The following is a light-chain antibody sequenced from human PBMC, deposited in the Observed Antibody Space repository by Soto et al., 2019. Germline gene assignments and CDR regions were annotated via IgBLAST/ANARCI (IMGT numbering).Light chain of an antibody. J-gene: IGLJ1*01. CDR3: SSYAGSNNFV. CDR2: EVN. V-gene: IGLV2-8*01. CDR1: SSDVGGYDY. Sequence: QSVLTQPPSASGSPGQSVTISCAGTSSDVGGYDYVSWYQQHPGKAPKLMIYEVNQRPSGVPDRFSGSKSGNTASLTVSGLQADDEADYYCSSYAGSNNFVFGTGTKVTVL.